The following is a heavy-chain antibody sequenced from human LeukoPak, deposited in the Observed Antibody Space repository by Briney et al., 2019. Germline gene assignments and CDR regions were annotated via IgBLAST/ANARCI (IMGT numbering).Heavy chain of an antibody. Sequence: SETLSLTCTVSGGSISSYYWSWIRQPPGKGLEWIGYIYTSTSTTYNPSLKSRVTISVDTSKNQFSLWLSSVTAADTAVYYCARRGTVTTNGYYYYYMDVWGKGTTVTVSS. CDR2: IYTSTST. V-gene: IGHV4-4*09. D-gene: IGHD4-17*01. CDR1: GGSISSYY. CDR3: ARRGTVTTNGYYYYYMDV. J-gene: IGHJ6*03.